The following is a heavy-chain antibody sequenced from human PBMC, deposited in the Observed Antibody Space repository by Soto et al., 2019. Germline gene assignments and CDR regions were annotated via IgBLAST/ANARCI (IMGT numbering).Heavy chain of an antibody. CDR2: INHSGST. CDR1: GGSFSGYY. V-gene: IGHV4-34*01. D-gene: IGHD3-16*01. CDR3: AESHYDYTPYAFDI. Sequence: SETLSLTCAVYGGSFSGYYWSWIRQPPGKGLEWIGEINHSGSTNYNPSLKSRVTISVDTSKNQFSLKLSSVTAADTAVYYCAESHYDYTPYAFDIWGQGTMVTVSS. J-gene: IGHJ3*02.